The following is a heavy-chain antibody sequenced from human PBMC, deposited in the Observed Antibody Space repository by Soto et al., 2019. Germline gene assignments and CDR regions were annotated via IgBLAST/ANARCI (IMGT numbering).Heavy chain of an antibody. J-gene: IGHJ4*02. CDR1: GGTFSSYT. CDR2: IIPILGIA. Sequence: QVQLVQSGAEVKKPGSSVKVSCKASGGTFSSYTISWVRQAPGQGLEWMGRIIPILGIANYAQKFQGRVKITADKSTSTAYMELSSLRSEDTAVYYCARGPWSYCSSTSCPSAFDYWGQGTLVTVSS. D-gene: IGHD2-2*01. CDR3: ARGPWSYCSSTSCPSAFDY. V-gene: IGHV1-69*02.